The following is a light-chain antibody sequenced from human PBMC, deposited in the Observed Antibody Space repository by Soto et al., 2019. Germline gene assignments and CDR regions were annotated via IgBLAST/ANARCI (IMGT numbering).Light chain of an antibody. CDR3: SSYAGSNKRV. CDR2: EVS. CDR1: SSAVGGYNY. Sequence: QSALTQPPSASGSPGQSVTISCTGTSSAVGGYNYVSWYQQHPGKAPKLMIYEVSKRPSGVPDRFSGSKSGNTASLTVSVLQAEDEADYYCSSYAGSNKRVFGTGTKVTVL. V-gene: IGLV2-8*01. J-gene: IGLJ1*01.